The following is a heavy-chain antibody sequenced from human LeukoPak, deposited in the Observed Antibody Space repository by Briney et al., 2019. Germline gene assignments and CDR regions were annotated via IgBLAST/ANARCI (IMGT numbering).Heavy chain of an antibody. CDR3: AKEGYVNYDFWSGADTYDY. CDR1: GYTFASYG. V-gene: IGHV1-18*01. CDR2: ISAYNGNT. D-gene: IGHD3-3*01. Sequence: ASVKLSCAASGYTFASYGISWVRQAPGQGLEWVGCISAYNGNTDYAQNLQGRVTMTTDTSTSTAYMELMRMSSVDTAVYYCAKEGYVNYDFWSGADTYDYWGQGTLVTVST. J-gene: IGHJ4*02.